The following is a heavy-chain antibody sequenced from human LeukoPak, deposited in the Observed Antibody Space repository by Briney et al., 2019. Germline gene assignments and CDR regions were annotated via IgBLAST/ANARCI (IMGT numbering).Heavy chain of an antibody. CDR2: IYHSGST. D-gene: IGHD3-22*01. V-gene: IGHV4-38-2*02. J-gene: IGHJ4*02. CDR1: GYSISSGYY. Sequence: PSETLSLTCAVSGYSISSGYYWGWIRQPPGKGLEWFGSIYHSGSTYYNPSLKSRVTISVDTSKNQFSLKLSSVTAADTAVYYCARDYYDSSGYGDYWGQGTLVTDSS. CDR3: ARDYYDSSGYGDY.